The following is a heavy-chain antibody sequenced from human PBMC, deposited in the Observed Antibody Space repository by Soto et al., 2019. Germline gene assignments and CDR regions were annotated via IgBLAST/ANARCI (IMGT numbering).Heavy chain of an antibody. V-gene: IGHV3-30-3*01. CDR3: ARDNASNYHYYYYGMDV. Sequence: QVQLVESGGGVVQPGRSLRLSCAASGFTFSSYAMHWVRQAPGKGLEWVAVISYDGSNKYYADSVKGRFTISRDNSKNTLYLQMNSLRAEDTAVYYCARDNASNYHYYYYGMDVWGQGTTVTVSS. D-gene: IGHD4-4*01. CDR2: ISYDGSNK. CDR1: GFTFSSYA. J-gene: IGHJ6*02.